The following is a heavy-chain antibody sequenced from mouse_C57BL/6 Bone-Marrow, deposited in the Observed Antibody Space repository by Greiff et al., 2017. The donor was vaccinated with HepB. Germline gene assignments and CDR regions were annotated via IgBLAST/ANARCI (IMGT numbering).Heavy chain of an antibody. V-gene: IGHV1-54*01. CDR2: INPGSGGT. J-gene: IGHJ3*01. D-gene: IGHD2-1*01. CDR3: ARGAIYCGNPFAY. CDR1: GYAFTNYL. Sequence: VQLQESGAELVRPGTSVKVSCKASGYAFTNYLIEWVKQRPGQGLEWIGVINPGSGGTNYNEKFKGKATLTADKSSSTAYMQLSSLTSEDSAVYFCARGAIYCGNPFAYWGQGTLVTVSA.